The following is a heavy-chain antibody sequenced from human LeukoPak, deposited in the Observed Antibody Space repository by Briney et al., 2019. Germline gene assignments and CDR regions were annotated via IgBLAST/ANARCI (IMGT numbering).Heavy chain of an antibody. CDR2: IHTRGST. J-gene: IGHJ6*03. CDR3: ARVNRFMITFGGVIGDYYYYYYMDV. Sequence: SETLSLTCTVSGGSISSYYWSWIRQPPGKGLEWIGYIHTRGSTNYNPSLKSRVTISVDTSKNQFSLKLSSVTAADTAVYYCARVNRFMITFGGVIGDYYYYYYMDVWGKGTTVTVSS. CDR1: GGSISSYY. V-gene: IGHV4-4*09. D-gene: IGHD3-16*02.